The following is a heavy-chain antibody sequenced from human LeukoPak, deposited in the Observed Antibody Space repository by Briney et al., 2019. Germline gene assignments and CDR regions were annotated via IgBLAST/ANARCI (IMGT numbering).Heavy chain of an antibody. CDR3: ARDRIGAT. Sequence: ASVKVSCKASGYTFIGYYTYWVRQAPGQGLEWMGWINPNSGGTNYAQKFQGRVTMTRDTSINTAYMELSRLRSDDTAVYYCARDRIGATWGQGTLVTVSS. CDR2: INPNSGGT. J-gene: IGHJ4*02. V-gene: IGHV1-2*02. CDR1: GYTFIGYY. D-gene: IGHD1-26*01.